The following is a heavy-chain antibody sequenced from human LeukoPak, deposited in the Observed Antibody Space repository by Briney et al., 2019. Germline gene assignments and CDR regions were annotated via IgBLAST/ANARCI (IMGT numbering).Heavy chain of an antibody. J-gene: IGHJ4*02. CDR3: AREYYFSSGAFDY. V-gene: IGHV3-21*01. Sequence: GSLRLSCAASGFSFSSFSMNWVRQAPGKGLEWVSYISGGSSFTYYVDSVKGRFTISRDNAKNSLYLQMNSLRAEDTAVYYCAREYYFSSGAFDYWGQGTLVTVSS. D-gene: IGHD3-22*01. CDR2: ISGGSSFT. CDR1: GFSFSSFS.